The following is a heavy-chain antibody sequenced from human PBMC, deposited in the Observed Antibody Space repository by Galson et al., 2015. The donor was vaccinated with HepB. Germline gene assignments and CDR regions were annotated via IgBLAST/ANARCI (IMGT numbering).Heavy chain of an antibody. V-gene: IGHV3-23*01. CDR2: ITSSGANT. CDR3: AKDGIMVANNPYQLHF. D-gene: IGHD2-15*01. J-gene: IGHJ4*02. Sequence: SLRLSCAASGFTFTRYAMTWVRQAPGKGLEWVSSITSSGANTYYTDSVKGRFTISRDNSRNTLLLQLNSLRAEDTALYYCAKDGIMVANNPYQLHFWGQGTLVSVSS. CDR1: GFTFTRYA.